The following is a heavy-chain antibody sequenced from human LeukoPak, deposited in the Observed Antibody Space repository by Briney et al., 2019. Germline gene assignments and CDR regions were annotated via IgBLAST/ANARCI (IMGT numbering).Heavy chain of an antibody. CDR1: GFTFSSYG. CDR2: IWYDGSNK. V-gene: IGHV3-33*01. J-gene: IGHJ4*02. D-gene: IGHD3-16*02. CDR3: ARDNEADSYPDY. Sequence: GGSLRLSCAASGFTFSSYGMHWVRQAPGKGLEWVAFIWYDGSNKYYADSVKGRFTISRDNSKNTLYLQMNSLRAEDTALYYCARDNEADSYPDYWGQGTLVTVSS.